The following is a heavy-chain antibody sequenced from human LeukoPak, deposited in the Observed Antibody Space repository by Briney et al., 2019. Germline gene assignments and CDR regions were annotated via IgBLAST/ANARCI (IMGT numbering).Heavy chain of an antibody. J-gene: IGHJ4*02. V-gene: IGHV3-66*01. CDR2: IYSGGST. D-gene: IGHD5-18*01. CDR1: GFTFSSYA. CDR3: AREARIQLWSQLDY. Sequence: GGSLRLSCAASGFTFSSYAMSWVRQAPGKGLEWVSVIYSGGSTYYADSVKGRFTISRDNSKNTLYLQMNSLRAEDTAVYYCAREARIQLWSQLDYWGQGTLVTVSS.